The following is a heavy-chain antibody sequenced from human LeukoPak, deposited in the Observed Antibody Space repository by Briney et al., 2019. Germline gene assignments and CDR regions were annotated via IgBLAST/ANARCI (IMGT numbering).Heavy chain of an antibody. J-gene: IGHJ6*03. CDR3: ARDFNGDYGLTYYHYYMDV. Sequence: SGTLSLTCAVSGGSITSGNWWTWVRQSPGKGLEWIGEIHHGGTTNYNPSLKSRVTISVDTSKNQFSLKLSSVTAADTAVYYCARDFNGDYGLTYYHYYMDVWGKGTTVTVSS. V-gene: IGHV4-4*02. CDR1: GGSITSGNW. CDR2: IHHGGTT. D-gene: IGHD4-17*01.